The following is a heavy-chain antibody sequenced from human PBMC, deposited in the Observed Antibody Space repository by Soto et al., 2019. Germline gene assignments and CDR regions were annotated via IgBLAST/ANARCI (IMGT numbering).Heavy chain of an antibody. CDR3: ARDYYDRRGPAY. Sequence: SVKVSCKASGGTFSSYAISWVRQAPGQGLEWMGGIIPIFGTANYAQKFQGRVTITADKSTSTAYMELSSLRSEDTAVYYCARDYYDRRGPAYWAQRTMLPVSS. D-gene: IGHD3-22*01. J-gene: IGHJ1*01. CDR2: IIPIFGTA. CDR1: GGTFSSYA. V-gene: IGHV1-69*06.